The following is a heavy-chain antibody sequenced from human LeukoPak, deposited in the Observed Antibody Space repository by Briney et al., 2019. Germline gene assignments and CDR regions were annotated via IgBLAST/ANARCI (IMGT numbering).Heavy chain of an antibody. D-gene: IGHD6-19*01. CDR3: AKERGRAAVAGTDY. Sequence: GGSLRLSCAASGFSVSGKFMSWVRQAPGKGLEWVSIIHYDGKIRYAGSVGGRFTIYRDDSENTLFLQMNSLRAEDTAVYYCAKERGRAAVAGTDYWGQGTLVTVSS. V-gene: IGHV3-53*01. CDR1: GFSVSGKF. CDR2: IHYDGKI. J-gene: IGHJ4*02.